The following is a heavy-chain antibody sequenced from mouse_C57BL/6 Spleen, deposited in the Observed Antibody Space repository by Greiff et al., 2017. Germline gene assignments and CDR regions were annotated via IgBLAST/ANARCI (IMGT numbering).Heavy chain of an antibody. CDR3: TRDVATVGGYFDV. CDR1: GFTFSSYA. CDR2: ISSGDDYI. V-gene: IGHV5-9-1*02. Sequence: EVQGVESGEGLVKPGGSLKLSCAASGFTFSSYAMSWVRQTPEKRLEWVAYISSGDDYIYYADTVKGRFTISRDNARNTLYLQMSSLKSEDTAMYYCTRDVATVGGYFDVWGTGTTVTVSS. J-gene: IGHJ1*03. D-gene: IGHD1-1*01.